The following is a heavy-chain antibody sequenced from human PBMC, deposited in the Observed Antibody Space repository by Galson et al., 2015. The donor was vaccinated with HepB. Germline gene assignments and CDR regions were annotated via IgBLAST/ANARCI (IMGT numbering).Heavy chain of an antibody. D-gene: IGHD2-15*01. CDR3: ARPSCSGGTCHDY. Sequence: SLRLSCAASGFTFSDYYMSWIRQAPGKGVEWVSYISSSGTIKYADSVKGRFTISRDNAKNSLYLQMNSLRAEDTAVYHCARPSCSGGTCHDYWGQGTLVTVSS. CDR2: ISSSGTI. CDR1: GFTFSDYY. J-gene: IGHJ4*02. V-gene: IGHV3-11*01.